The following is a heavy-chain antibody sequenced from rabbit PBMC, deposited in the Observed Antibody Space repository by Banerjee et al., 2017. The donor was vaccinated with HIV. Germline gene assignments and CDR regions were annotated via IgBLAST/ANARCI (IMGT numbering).Heavy chain of an antibody. CDR1: GSSFNSDYY. CDR2: IYITSGSA. Sequence: QSLEESGGGLVKPGASLTLTCKASGSSFNSDYYMCWVRQAPGKGLEWIACIYITSGSAYYASWAKGRFTISKTSSTTVTLQMTSLTAADTATYFCARGRYDDGAFDPWGPGTLVTVS. V-gene: IGHV1S40*01. CDR3: ARGRYDDGAFDP. D-gene: IGHD2-1*01. J-gene: IGHJ2*01.